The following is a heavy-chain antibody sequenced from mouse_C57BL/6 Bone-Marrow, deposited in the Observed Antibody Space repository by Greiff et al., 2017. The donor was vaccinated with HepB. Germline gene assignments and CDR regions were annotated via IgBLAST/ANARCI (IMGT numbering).Heavy chain of an antibody. CDR3: ARNYYGSSYVGGYYFDY. J-gene: IGHJ2*01. CDR2: IDPSDSDT. V-gene: IGHV1-52*01. D-gene: IGHD1-1*01. Sequence: VQLQQPGAELVRPGSSVKLSCKASGYTFTSYWMHWVKQRPIQGLEWIGNIDPSDSDTHYNQKFKDKATLTVDKSSSTAYMQLSSLTSEDSAVYYCARNYYGSSYVGGYYFDYWGQGTTLTVSS. CDR1: GYTFTSYW.